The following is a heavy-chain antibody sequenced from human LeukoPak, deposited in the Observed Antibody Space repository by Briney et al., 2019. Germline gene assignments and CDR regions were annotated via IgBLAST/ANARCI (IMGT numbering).Heavy chain of an antibody. CDR1: GGSISSSSYY. D-gene: IGHD3-3*01. CDR2: IYYSGST. CDR3: ARGRFPSTIFGVGRGFDP. J-gene: IGHJ5*02. V-gene: IGHV4-39*01. Sequence: SETLSLTCTVSGGSISSSSYYWGWIRQPPGKGLEWIGSIYYSGSTYYNPSLKSRVTISVDTSKNQFSLKLSSVTAADTAVYYCARGRFPSTIFGVGRGFDPWGQGTLVTVSS.